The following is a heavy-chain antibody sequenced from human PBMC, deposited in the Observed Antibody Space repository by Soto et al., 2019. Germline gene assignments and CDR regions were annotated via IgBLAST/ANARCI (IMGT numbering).Heavy chain of an antibody. D-gene: IGHD5-12*01. J-gene: IGHJ4*02. CDR3: ARNGQTYDYYFFDN. CDR2: INPSTLVT. CDR1: GYTLTHYY. V-gene: IGHV1-46*01. Sequence: QVQLVQSGAEVKKPGASVKVSCKASGYTLTHYYMHWVRQAPGQGPEWVGVINPSTLVTSYAQKFQGRVTMIRDTSTSTVYMELNSLISEDTAVYYCARNGQTYDYYFFDNWGQGTLVTVSS.